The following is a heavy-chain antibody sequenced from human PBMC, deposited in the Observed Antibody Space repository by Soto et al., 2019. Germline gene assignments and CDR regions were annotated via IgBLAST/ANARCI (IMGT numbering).Heavy chain of an antibody. V-gene: IGHV4-39*01. CDR2: IYYSGST. Sequence: SETLSLTCTVSGGSISSSSYYWGWIRQPPGKGLEWIGSIYYSGSTYYNPSLKSRVTISVDTSKNQFSLKLSSVTAADTAVYYCARRGRLQYDSSGYYKNDAFDIWGQGTMVTVSS. J-gene: IGHJ3*02. CDR3: ARRGRLQYDSSGYYKNDAFDI. D-gene: IGHD3-22*01. CDR1: GGSISSSSYY.